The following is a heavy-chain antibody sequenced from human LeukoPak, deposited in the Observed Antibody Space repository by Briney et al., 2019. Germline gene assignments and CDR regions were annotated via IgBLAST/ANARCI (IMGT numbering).Heavy chain of an antibody. V-gene: IGHV4-59*12. CDR3: ARSPSPGSHFDY. D-gene: IGHD3-10*01. CDR1: GGSISSYY. CDR2: IYYSGST. Sequence: SETLSLTCTVSGGSISSYYWSWIRQPPGKGLEWIGYIYYSGSTNYNPSLKSRVTISVDRSKNQFSLKLSSVTAADTAVYYCARSPSPGSHFDYWGQGTLVTVSS. J-gene: IGHJ4*02.